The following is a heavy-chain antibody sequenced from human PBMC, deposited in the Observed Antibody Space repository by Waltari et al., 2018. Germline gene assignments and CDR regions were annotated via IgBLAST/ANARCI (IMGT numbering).Heavy chain of an antibody. CDR2: IYYSGST. V-gene: IGHV4-39*01. CDR3: ARLWEGATTNFDY. CDR1: GGSISSSSYY. D-gene: IGHD1-26*01. Sequence: QLQLQESGPGLVKPSETLSLTCTVSGGSISSSSYYWGWIRQPPGKGLEWIGSIYYSGSTYYNPSLKSRVTISVDTSKNQFSLKLSSVTAADTAVYYCARLWEGATTNFDYWGQGTLVTVSS. J-gene: IGHJ4*02.